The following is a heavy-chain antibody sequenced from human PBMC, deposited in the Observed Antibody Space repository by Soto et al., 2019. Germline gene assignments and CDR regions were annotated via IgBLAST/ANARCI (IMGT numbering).Heavy chain of an antibody. V-gene: IGHV1-69*01. CDR3: VRDRRIYYSDPHDEFVASDYEV. CDR2: FIPIFRTL. Sequence: QVQLIQSEAEVKKPGSSVRVSCTASGDIFGSHGFSWVRQAPGQRLEWVGGFIPIFRTLTYTEKFQARVRISADESTNTVYLDLSSLTSEDTAVYYCVRDRRIYYSDPHDEFVASDYEVWGQGTMVSVSS. J-gene: IGHJ3*01. D-gene: IGHD3-22*01. CDR1: GDIFGSHG.